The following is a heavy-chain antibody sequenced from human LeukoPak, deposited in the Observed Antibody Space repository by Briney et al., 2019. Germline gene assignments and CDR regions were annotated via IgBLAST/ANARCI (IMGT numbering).Heavy chain of an antibody. Sequence: GGSLRHSCAASGFTVSSSYMSWVRQAPGRGLEWVSVIYSGGITYYADSVKGRFTISRDNSKNTLYLQMNSLRAEDTAVYYCARDLGGGTYYVGSGNWGQGTLVTVSS. CDR1: GFTVSSSY. V-gene: IGHV3-66*01. CDR2: IYSGGIT. CDR3: ARDLGGGTYYVGSGN. J-gene: IGHJ4*02. D-gene: IGHD1-26*01.